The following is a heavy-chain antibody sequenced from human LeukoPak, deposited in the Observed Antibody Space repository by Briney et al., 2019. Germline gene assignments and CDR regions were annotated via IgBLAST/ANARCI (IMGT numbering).Heavy chain of an antibody. V-gene: IGHV4-4*07. J-gene: IGHJ6*02. CDR2: IYTSGST. CDR3: AREGEVVVAPHYGMDV. CDR1: GGSISIYY. Sequence: SETLSLTCTVSGGSISIYYWSWIRQPAGKGLECIGRIYTSGSTNYNPSLKSRVTMSVDTSKNQFSLKLSSVTAADTAVYYCAREGEVVVAPHYGMDVWGQGTTVTVSS. D-gene: IGHD2-15*01.